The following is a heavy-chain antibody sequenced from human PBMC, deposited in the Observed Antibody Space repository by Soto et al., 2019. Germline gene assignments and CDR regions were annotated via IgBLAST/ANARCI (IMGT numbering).Heavy chain of an antibody. CDR3: ARDSDPRMIREVLTDDLDR. V-gene: IGHV3-30*03. J-gene: IGHJ5*02. CDR1: GFTLSTFG. D-gene: IGHD3-10*01. Sequence: QVQLVESGGGVVQPGRSLTLSCAASGFTLSTFGMHWVRQAPGKGLEWVAVISYDGSDKYYAESVKGRFTISRDNSKNTMQLQMNSLKTEDTAVYYCARDSDPRMIREVLTDDLDRWGQGTLVTVSS. CDR2: ISYDGSDK.